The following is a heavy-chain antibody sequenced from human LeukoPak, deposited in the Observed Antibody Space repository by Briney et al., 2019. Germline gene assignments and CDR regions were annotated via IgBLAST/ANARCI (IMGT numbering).Heavy chain of an antibody. Sequence: ASVKVSCKASGYTFTGYYMHWARQAPGQGLEWMGWINTNTGNPTYAQGFTGRFVFSLDTSVSTAYLQISSLKAEDTAVYYCARGTPMGELSFWGQGTLVTVSS. D-gene: IGHD3-16*02. CDR2: INTNTGNP. CDR1: GYTFTGYY. V-gene: IGHV7-4-1*02. J-gene: IGHJ4*02. CDR3: ARGTPMGELSF.